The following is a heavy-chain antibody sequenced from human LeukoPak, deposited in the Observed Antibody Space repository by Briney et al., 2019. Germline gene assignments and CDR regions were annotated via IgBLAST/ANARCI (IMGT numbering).Heavy chain of an antibody. V-gene: IGHV1-69*06. D-gene: IGHD6-13*01. J-gene: IGHJ5*02. CDR2: IIPIFGTA. CDR3: AREGSSWYNWFDP. Sequence: SVKVSCKASGGTFSSYAISWVRQAPGQGLEWMGGIIPIFGTANYAQKFQGRVTITADKSTSTAYMELSSLRSEDMAVYYCAREGSSWYNWFDPWGQGTLVTVSS. CDR1: GGTFSSYA.